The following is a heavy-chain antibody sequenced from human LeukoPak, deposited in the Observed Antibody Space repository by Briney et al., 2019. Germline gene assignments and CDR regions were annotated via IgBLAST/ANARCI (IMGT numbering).Heavy chain of an antibody. J-gene: IGHJ4*02. CDR3: ASTGEYCSGGSCYPNFDY. Sequence: GESLKISCKGSGYSFTSYWIGWVRQMPGKGLEWMGIIYPGDSDTRYSPSFQGQVTISADKSISTAYLQWSSLKASDTAMYYCASTGEYCSGGSCYPNFDYWGQGTLVTVSS. D-gene: IGHD2-15*01. V-gene: IGHV5-51*01. CDR2: IYPGDSDT. CDR1: GYSFTSYW.